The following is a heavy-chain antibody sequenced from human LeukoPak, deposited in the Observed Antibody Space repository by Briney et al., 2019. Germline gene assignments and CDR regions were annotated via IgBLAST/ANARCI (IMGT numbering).Heavy chain of an antibody. CDR2: ISSSSSYI. D-gene: IGHD2-2*01. Sequence: GGSLRLSCAASGFTLSRYWMSWVRQAPGKGLEWVSSISSSSSYIYYADSVKGRFTISRDNAKNSLYLQMNSLRAEDTAVYYCARDAPNIVVVPGYFDYWGQGTLVTVSS. CDR1: GFTLSRYW. CDR3: ARDAPNIVVVPGYFDY. V-gene: IGHV3-21*01. J-gene: IGHJ4*02.